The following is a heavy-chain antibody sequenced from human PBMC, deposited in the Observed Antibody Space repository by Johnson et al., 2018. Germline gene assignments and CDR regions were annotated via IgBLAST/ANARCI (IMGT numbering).Heavy chain of an antibody. CDR3: ANVVAPTRLGAFDI. CDR1: GFTFSNYA. CDR2: VSGSGGST. Sequence: VQLVESGGGLVQPGGSLRLSCAASGFTFSNYAMNWVRQAPGKGLEWVSTVSGSGGSTYYADSVKGRFTISRANSNNTLFLQMNRLRAEDTALYFCANVVAPTRLGAFDIWGQRTMVTVSS. D-gene: IGHD2-15*01. V-gene: IGHV3-23*04. J-gene: IGHJ3*02.